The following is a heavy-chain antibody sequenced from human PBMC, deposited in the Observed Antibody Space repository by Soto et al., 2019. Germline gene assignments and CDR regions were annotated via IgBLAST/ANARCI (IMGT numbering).Heavy chain of an antibody. D-gene: IGHD4-17*01. V-gene: IGHV3-23*01. CDR1: GFTFSSYA. J-gene: IGHJ1*01. CDR2: ISGSGGST. Sequence: GGSLRLSCAASGFTFSSYAMGWVRQAPGKGLEWVSAISGSGGSTYYADSVKGRFTISRDNSKNTLYLQMNSLRAEDTAVYYSAKAGGVDYGDYVVWGASAEYSQHWGQGTLVTVSS. CDR3: AKAGGVDYGDYVVWGASAEYSQH.